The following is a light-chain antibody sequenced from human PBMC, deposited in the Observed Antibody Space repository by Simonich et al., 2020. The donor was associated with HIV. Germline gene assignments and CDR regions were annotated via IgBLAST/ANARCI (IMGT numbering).Light chain of an antibody. Sequence: DIVMTQSPDSLAVSLGERATINCKSSQSVLYSSNNNNYLAWYQQKPRQPPKLLIYWASTRESGVPDRFSGSGSGTDFTLTISSLQAEDVAVYYCQQYYSTPYTFGQGTKLEI. CDR1: QSVLYSSNNNNY. CDR2: WAS. CDR3: QQYYSTPYT. V-gene: IGKV4-1*01. J-gene: IGKJ2*01.